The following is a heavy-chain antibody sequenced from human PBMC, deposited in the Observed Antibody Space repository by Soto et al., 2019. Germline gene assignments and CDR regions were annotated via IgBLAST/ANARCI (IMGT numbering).Heavy chain of an antibody. Sequence: QVQLVQSGAEVKKPGSSVKVSCKASGGTFSTYSISWVRQAPGQGLEWMGGSPPIFGTSKYAQTFQGRVTITADESTSTAYMELSSLRSGDTAVYYCARGGRYPKSSSYYGMDVWGQGTTVTVSS. CDR1: GGTFSTYS. CDR2: SPPIFGTS. V-gene: IGHV1-69*01. J-gene: IGHJ6*02. CDR3: ARGGRYPKSSSYYGMDV. D-gene: IGHD1-20*01.